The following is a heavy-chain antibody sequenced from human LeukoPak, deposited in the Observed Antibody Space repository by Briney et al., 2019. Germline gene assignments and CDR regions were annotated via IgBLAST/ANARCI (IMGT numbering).Heavy chain of an antibody. Sequence: GASVKVSCKASGGTFSSYAISWVRQAPGQGLEWMGGIIPIFGTANYAQKFQGRVTITADESTSTAYMELSSLRSEDTAVYYCARDPLGLGLRLGELSFHFDYWGQGTLVTVSS. CDR2: IIPIFGTA. D-gene: IGHD3-16*02. CDR3: ARDPLGLGLRLGELSFHFDY. V-gene: IGHV1-69*13. J-gene: IGHJ4*02. CDR1: GGTFSSYA.